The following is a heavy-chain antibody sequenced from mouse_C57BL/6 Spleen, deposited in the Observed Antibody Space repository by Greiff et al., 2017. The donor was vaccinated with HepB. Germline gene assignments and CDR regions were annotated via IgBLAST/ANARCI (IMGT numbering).Heavy chain of an antibody. CDR1: GYTFTSYW. V-gene: IGHV1-64*01. J-gene: IGHJ1*03. Sequence: QVQLQQSGAELVKPGASVKLSCKASGYTFTSYWMHWVKQRPGQGLEWIGMIHPNSGSTNYNEKFKSKATLTVDKSSSTAYMQLSSLTSEDSAVYYCARALNWEGYFDVWGTGTTVTVSS. CDR3: ARALNWEGYFDV. CDR2: IHPNSGST. D-gene: IGHD4-1*01.